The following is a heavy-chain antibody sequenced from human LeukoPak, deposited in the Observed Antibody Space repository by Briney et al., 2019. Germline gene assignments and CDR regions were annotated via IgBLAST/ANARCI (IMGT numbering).Heavy chain of an antibody. Sequence: GASVKVSCKASGGTFSSYAISWVRQAPGQGLEWMGGIIPIFGTANYAQKFQGRVTITRDTSASTAYMELSSLRSEDTAVYYCARDSRRYYGSGSPFDYWGQGTLVTVSS. J-gene: IGHJ4*02. D-gene: IGHD3-10*01. CDR3: ARDSRRYYGSGSPFDY. CDR1: GGTFSSYA. V-gene: IGHV1-69*05. CDR2: IIPIFGTA.